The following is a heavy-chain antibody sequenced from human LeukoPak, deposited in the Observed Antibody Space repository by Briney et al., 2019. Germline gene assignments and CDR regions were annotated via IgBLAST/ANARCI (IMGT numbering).Heavy chain of an antibody. J-gene: IGHJ3*02. CDR2: IYYSGST. CDR1: GGSISSSSYY. V-gene: IGHV4-39*01. D-gene: IGHD3-22*01. CDR3: ARPNYYDSSGPGAFDI. Sequence: PSEILSLTCTVSGGSISSSSYYWGWIRQPPGKGLEWIGSIYYSGSTYYNPSLKSRVTISVDTSKNQFSLKLSSVTAADTAVYYCARPNYYDSSGPGAFDIWGQGTMVTVSS.